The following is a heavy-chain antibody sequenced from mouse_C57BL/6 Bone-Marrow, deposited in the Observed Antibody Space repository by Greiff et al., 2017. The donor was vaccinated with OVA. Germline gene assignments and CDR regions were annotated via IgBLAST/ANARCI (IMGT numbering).Heavy chain of an antibody. D-gene: IGHD1-1*01. CDR3: ARPSIYYYGSSTRYFDY. Sequence: QVQLQQPGAELVMPGASVKLSCKASGYTFTSYWMHWVKQRPGQGLEWIGEIDPSDSYTNYNQKFKGKSTLTVDKSSSTAYMQLSSLTSEDSAVYYGARPSIYYYGSSTRYFDYWGQGTTLTVSS. V-gene: IGHV1-69*01. J-gene: IGHJ2*01. CDR2: IDPSDSYT. CDR1: GYTFTSYW.